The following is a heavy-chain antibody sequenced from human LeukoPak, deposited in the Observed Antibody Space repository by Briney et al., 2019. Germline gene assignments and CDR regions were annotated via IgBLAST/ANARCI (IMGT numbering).Heavy chain of an antibody. CDR1: GGSISSSSYY. V-gene: IGHV4-39*07. D-gene: IGHD2-15*01. J-gene: IGHJ5*02. CDR3: ARERGSGAGFDP. CDR2: IYTSGST. Sequence: SETLSLTCTVSGGSISSSSYYWGWIRQPPGKGLEWIGRIYTSGSTNYNPSLKSRVTMSVDTSKNQFSLKLSSVTAADTAVYYCARERGSGAGFDPWGQGTLVTVSS.